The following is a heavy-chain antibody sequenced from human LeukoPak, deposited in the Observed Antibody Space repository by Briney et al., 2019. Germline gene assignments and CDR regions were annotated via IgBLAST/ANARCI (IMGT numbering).Heavy chain of an antibody. J-gene: IGHJ4*02. V-gene: IGHV3-43D*03. CDR2: ISWDGGST. CDR3: AREHHYYGSGIDY. Sequence: GGSLRLSCAASGFTFDDYAMHWVRQAPGKGLEWVSLISWDGGSTYYADSVKGRFTISRDNSKNTLYLQMNSLRAEDTAVYYCAREHHYYGSGIDYWGQGTLVTVSS. D-gene: IGHD3-10*01. CDR1: GFTFDDYA.